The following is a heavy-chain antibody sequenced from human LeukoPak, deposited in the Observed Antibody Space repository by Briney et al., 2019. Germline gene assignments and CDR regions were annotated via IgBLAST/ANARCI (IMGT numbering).Heavy chain of an antibody. CDR1: GYTFTSYG. CDR3: ARRQGYSYGYDY. Sequence: ASVKVSCTASGYTFTSYGMSWVRQAPGQGLEWVGWISAYNGNTNYAQTLQGRVTMTTDTSTSTAYMELRSLRSDDTAVYYCARRQGYSYGYDYWGQGTLVTVSS. D-gene: IGHD5-18*01. V-gene: IGHV1-18*01. J-gene: IGHJ4*02. CDR2: ISAYNGNT.